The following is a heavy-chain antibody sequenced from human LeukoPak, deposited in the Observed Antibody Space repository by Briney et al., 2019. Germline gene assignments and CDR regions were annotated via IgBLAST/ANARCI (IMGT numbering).Heavy chain of an antibody. CDR3: ARYRGNGWFDP. CDR2: IKQDGSEK. V-gene: IGHV3-7*05. CDR1: GFTFSSYW. J-gene: IGHJ5*02. Sequence: GGSLRLSCAASGFTFSSYWMSWVRQAPGKGLEWVANIKQDGSEKYYVDSLKGRFAISRDNAKNSLYLQMNSLRVEDTAFYYCARYRGNGWFDPWGQGTLVTVSS. D-gene: IGHD3-10*01.